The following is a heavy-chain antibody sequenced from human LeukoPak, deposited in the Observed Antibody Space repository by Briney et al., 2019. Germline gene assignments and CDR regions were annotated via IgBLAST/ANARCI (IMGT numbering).Heavy chain of an antibody. V-gene: IGHV4-34*01. Sequence: PSETLSLTCAVYGGSFSGYYWSWIRQPPGKGLEWIGEINHSGSTNYNPSLKSRVTISVDTSKNQFSLKLSSVTAADTAVYYCARGLRLVRGAHNGMEVWGKGTTVTVSS. CDR1: GGSFSGYY. D-gene: IGHD3-10*01. CDR3: ARGLRLVRGAHNGMEV. CDR2: INHSGST. J-gene: IGHJ6*04.